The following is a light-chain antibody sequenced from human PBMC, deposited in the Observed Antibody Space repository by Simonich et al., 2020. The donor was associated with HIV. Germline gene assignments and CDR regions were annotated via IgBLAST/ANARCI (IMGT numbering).Light chain of an antibody. J-gene: IGKJ4*01. CDR2: WAS. CDR1: QSVLYSSNNKNY. CDR3: QQYYSTPVLT. Sequence: DIVIMQSPDSLAVSLGERATINCKSSQSVLYSSNNKNYLAWYQQKPGQPPKLLIYWASTLESGVPDRFRGSGSGTDFTLTISSLQAEDVAIYYCQQYYSTPVLTFGGGTKVEIK. V-gene: IGKV4-1*01.